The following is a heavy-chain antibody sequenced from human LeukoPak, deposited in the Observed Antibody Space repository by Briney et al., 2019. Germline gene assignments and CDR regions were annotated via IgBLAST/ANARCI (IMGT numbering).Heavy chain of an antibody. J-gene: IGHJ4*02. CDR1: AGSVSGSSYS. D-gene: IGHD5-18*01. CDR3: ARGYSYGYMAYFDY. Sequence: SETLSLTCTVSAGSVSGSSYSWGWIRQPPGKGLEWIATIYFTGNTYYSPSLKSRVTISVDTSKNQFSLKLSSVAAADTAVYYCARGYSYGYMAYFDYWGQGTLVTVSS. V-gene: IGHV4-39*07. CDR2: IYFTGNT.